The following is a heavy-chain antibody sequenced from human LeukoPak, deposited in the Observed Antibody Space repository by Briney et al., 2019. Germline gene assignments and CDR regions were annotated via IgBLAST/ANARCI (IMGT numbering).Heavy chain of an antibody. CDR1: EYTFTGYY. CDR2: INPNSGGT. Sequence: ASVKVSCKASEYTFTGYYMHWVRQAPGQGLEWMGWINPNSGGTNYAQKFQGRVTMTRDTSISTAYMELSRLRSDDTAVYYCARAYCTNGVCYGIRFDYWGQGTLVTVSS. CDR3: ARAYCTNGVCYGIRFDY. J-gene: IGHJ4*02. V-gene: IGHV1-2*02. D-gene: IGHD2-8*01.